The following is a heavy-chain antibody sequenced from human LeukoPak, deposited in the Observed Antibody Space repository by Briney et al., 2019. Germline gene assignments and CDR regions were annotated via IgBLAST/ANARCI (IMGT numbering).Heavy chain of an antibody. CDR1: GFAFDEYA. J-gene: IGHJ4*02. V-gene: IGHV3-43*02. Sequence: GGPLRLSCAASGFAFDEYAMHWVRQAPGTGLDWVSLIRGDGGSTYYADSVKGRFTISRDNSKNSLYLQMNSLRTEDTALYYCAKDIRGDGYNSRFDYWGQGTLVTVS. CDR2: IRGDGGST. CDR3: AKDIRGDGYNSRFDY. D-gene: IGHD5-24*01.